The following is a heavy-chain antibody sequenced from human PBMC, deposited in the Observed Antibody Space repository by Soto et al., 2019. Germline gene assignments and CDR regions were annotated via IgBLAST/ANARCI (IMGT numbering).Heavy chain of an antibody. CDR2: INPSGGST. V-gene: IGHV1-46*01. CDR1: GYTFTSHY. Sequence: ASVKVSCKASGYTFTSHYMHWVRQAPGQGLEWMGIINPSGGSTTYAQKFQGRVTMTRDTSTSTVYMELSSLRSEDTAVYYCARDRVAGTYYFNYWGQGTLVTVSS. CDR3: ARDRVAGTYYFNY. J-gene: IGHJ4*02. D-gene: IGHD2-15*01.